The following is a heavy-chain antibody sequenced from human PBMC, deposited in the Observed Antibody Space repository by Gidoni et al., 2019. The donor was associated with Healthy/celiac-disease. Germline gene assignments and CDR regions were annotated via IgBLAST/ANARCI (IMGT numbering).Heavy chain of an antibody. V-gene: IGHV4-59*01. Sequence: QVQLQESGPGLVKPSETLSIPCTVSGGSISSYYWSWIRPPPGKGLEWIGYIYYSGSTNYNPALKSRVPISVDTSKNQFSLKLSSVTAADTAVYYCARDMGGPPGHYYGMDVWGQGTTVTVSS. J-gene: IGHJ6*02. CDR3: ARDMGGPPGHYYGMDV. D-gene: IGHD2-15*01. CDR1: GGSISSYY. CDR2: IYYSGST.